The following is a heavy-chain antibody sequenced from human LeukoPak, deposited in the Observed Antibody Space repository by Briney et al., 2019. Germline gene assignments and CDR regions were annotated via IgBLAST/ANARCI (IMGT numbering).Heavy chain of an antibody. CDR3: ARVMAARREDLNWFDP. J-gene: IGHJ5*02. CDR1: GGSISSSGSY. Sequence: SETLSLTCTVSGGSISSSGSYWGWIRQPPGKGLEWIGSIYYSGNTYNPSLKSRVTISVDTSKNQFSLNLTSVNAADTVVYYCARVMAARREDLNWFDPWGQGTLVTVSS. V-gene: IGHV4-39*07. D-gene: IGHD6-6*01. CDR2: IYYSGNT.